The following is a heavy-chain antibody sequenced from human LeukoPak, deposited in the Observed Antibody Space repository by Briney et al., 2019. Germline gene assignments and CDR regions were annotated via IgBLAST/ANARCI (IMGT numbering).Heavy chain of an antibody. CDR3: ARDLGDDYDILTGYYDY. D-gene: IGHD3-9*01. CDR1: GFTFSSYW. CDR2: IKQDGSEK. Sequence: GGSPRLSCAASGFTFSSYWMSWVRQAPGKGLEWVANIKQDGSEKYYVDSVKGRFTISRDNAKNSLYLQMNSLRAEDTAVYYCARDLGDDYDILTGYYDYWGQGTLVTVSS. V-gene: IGHV3-7*01. J-gene: IGHJ4*02.